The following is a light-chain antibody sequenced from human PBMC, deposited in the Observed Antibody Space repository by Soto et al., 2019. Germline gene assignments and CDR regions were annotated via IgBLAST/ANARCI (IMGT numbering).Light chain of an antibody. CDR1: PSVSSY. Sequence: EIVLTQSPATLSLSPGVRATLSCRASPSVSSYLAWYQQKPGQAPRLLIYDASNRATGIPARFSGSGSGTDLTLTISSLEPEDFAVYYCQQRSNLPLTFGGGTKVEIK. CDR2: DAS. J-gene: IGKJ4*01. V-gene: IGKV3-11*01. CDR3: QQRSNLPLT.